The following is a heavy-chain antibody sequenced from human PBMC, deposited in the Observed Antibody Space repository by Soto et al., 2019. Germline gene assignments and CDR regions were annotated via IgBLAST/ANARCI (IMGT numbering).Heavy chain of an antibody. CDR1: GLTFSSYA. CDR3: AKDHSSQLYGMDV. CDR2: ISGSGGST. V-gene: IGHV3-23*01. J-gene: IGHJ6*02. D-gene: IGHD2-2*01. Sequence: GGTLRLSYAASGLTFSSYAMSWVRQAPGKGLEWVSAISGSGGSTYYADSVKGRFTISRDNSKTTLYLQMNSLRAEDTAVYYCAKDHSSQLYGMDVWGQGTTVTVSS.